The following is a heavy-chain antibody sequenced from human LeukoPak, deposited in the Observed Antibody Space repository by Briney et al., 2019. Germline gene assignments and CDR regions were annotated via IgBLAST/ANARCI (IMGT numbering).Heavy chain of an antibody. V-gene: IGHV4-38-2*01. CDR3: ARLVVVPAAMYYYYYGMDV. D-gene: IGHD2-2*01. Sequence: PSETLSLTCAVSGYSISSGYYWGWIRQPPGKGLEWIGEINHSGSTNYNPSLKSRVTISVDTSKNQFSLKLSSVTAADTAVYYFARLVVVPAAMYYYYYGMDVRGKGTTVTVSS. CDR2: INHSGST. CDR1: GYSISSGYY. J-gene: IGHJ6*04.